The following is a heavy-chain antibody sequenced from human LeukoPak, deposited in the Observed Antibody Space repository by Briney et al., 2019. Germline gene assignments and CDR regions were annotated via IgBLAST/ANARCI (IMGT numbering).Heavy chain of an antibody. V-gene: IGHV3-33*08. CDR2: ILSDGSKE. J-gene: IGHJ4*02. Sequence: PGGPLRLSCAASEFTFSSYGMHWVRQAPGKGLEGVAVILSDGSKEFYADSVKGRLTISRDNSTYTLYLQMNSLRSEDTAVYYCVRDDDRPDSGLDYWGQGTLVTVSS. D-gene: IGHD3-22*01. CDR1: EFTFSSYG. CDR3: VRDDDRPDSGLDY.